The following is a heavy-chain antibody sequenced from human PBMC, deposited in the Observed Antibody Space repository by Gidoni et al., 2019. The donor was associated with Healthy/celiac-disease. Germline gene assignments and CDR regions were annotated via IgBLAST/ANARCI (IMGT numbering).Heavy chain of an antibody. CDR3: ARAGWELPNDY. V-gene: IGHV3-30-3*01. Sequence: QVQLVESGGGVVQPGRSLRLSCAASGFTFSSYARHWVRQAPGKGLEWVAVISYDGSNKYYADSVKGRFTISRDNSKNTLYLQMNSLRAEDTAVYYCARAGWELPNDYWGQGTLVTVSS. CDR1: GFTFSSYA. CDR2: ISYDGSNK. J-gene: IGHJ4*02. D-gene: IGHD1-26*01.